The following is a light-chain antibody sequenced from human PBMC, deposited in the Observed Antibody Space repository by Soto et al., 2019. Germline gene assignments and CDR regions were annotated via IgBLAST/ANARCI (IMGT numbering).Light chain of an antibody. J-gene: IGKJ1*01. Sequence: DIRMTQSPSSLSASVGDSVTITCRASQGINNYLAWYQQKPGKVPVPLIYSASTLKPGIPSRFSGSGTGTDFTLTISSLQPEDFATYYCQKYDSAPRTFGQGTKVDIK. V-gene: IGKV1-27*01. CDR1: QGINNY. CDR2: SAS. CDR3: QKYDSAPRT.